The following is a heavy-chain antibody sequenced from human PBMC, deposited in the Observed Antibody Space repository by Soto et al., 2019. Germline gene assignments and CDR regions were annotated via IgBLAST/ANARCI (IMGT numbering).Heavy chain of an antibody. CDR3: ALRSMAVVPEY. J-gene: IGHJ4*02. CDR2: LYYGRSA. V-gene: IGHV4-59*01. D-gene: IGHD3-22*01. Sequence: QVQLQESGPGLVKPSETLSLTCAVSGDSISSYYCMWIRQPPGKGLESIGYLYYGRSANYNPSLNRRVPLSVDTSTNQCSLTLSSMTAADTAVYYCALRSMAVVPEYWGQGTLVTVSS. CDR1: GDSISSYY.